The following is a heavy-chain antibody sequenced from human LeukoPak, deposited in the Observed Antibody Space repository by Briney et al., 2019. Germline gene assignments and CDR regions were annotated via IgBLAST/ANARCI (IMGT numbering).Heavy chain of an antibody. CDR1: GLTFSSYW. J-gene: IGHJ4*02. CDR3: ARGGYGDYVWGSYRLLGY. D-gene: IGHD3-16*01. V-gene: IGHV3-74*01. CDR2: MESDGSST. Sequence: PGGSLGLYCAASGLTFSSYWMHWVRQAPGTGLGSVSGMESDGSSTSYADSVKGRLTISSGNAMNKLYLPVSSLSAGDTAVYYCARGGYGDYVWGSYRLLGYWGQATLVTVPA.